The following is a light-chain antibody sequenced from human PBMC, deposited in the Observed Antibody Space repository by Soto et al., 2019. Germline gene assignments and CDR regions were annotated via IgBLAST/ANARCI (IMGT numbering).Light chain of an antibody. CDR1: QSVSTNS. Sequence: EIVLTQSPDTLSLSPGERATLSCRGSQSVSTNSLAWYQQKPGQAPRLLIEGASSRATGIPDRFSGRGSGTDFTLTISRLEPEDFAVYYCQQYGSSPITFGQGTRLEIK. CDR3: QQYGSSPIT. CDR2: GAS. V-gene: IGKV3-20*01. J-gene: IGKJ5*01.